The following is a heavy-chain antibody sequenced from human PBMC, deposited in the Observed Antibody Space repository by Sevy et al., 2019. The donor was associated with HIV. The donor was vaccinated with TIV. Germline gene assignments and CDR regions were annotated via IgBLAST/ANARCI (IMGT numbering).Heavy chain of an antibody. CDR3: ARERGLYGSGSYSHPFDY. CDR2: ISAYDGGT. J-gene: IGHJ4*02. Sequence: ASVKDSCKASGYTFNTYGISWVRQAPGQGLEWVGWISAYDGGTSYAQKLQGRVTMTTDTSTSTAYMELRSLRSDDTAVYYCARERGLYGSGSYSHPFDYWGQGTLVTVSS. D-gene: IGHD3-10*01. CDR1: GYTFNTYG. V-gene: IGHV1-18*01.